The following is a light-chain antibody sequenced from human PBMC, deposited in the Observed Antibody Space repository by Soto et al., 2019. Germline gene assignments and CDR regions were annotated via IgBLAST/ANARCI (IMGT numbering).Light chain of an antibody. CDR3: QQYYTTPVT. CDR1: QSLLH. Sequence: DIVMTQSPDSLAVPLGEGATINCKSSQSLLHLAWYQQKPGQPPKLLIYWASTRESGVPDRFSGSGSGTDFTLTISSLQAEDVAVYYCQQYYTTPVTFGQGTKVEIK. CDR2: WAS. J-gene: IGKJ1*01. V-gene: IGKV4-1*01.